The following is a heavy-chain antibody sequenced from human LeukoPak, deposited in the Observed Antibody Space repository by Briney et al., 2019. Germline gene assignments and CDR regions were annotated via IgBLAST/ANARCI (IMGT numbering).Heavy chain of an antibody. V-gene: IGHV7-4-1*02. CDR3: ARNYYDSSGYYSQDEKTDY. CDR2: INTNTGNP. J-gene: IGHJ4*02. Sequence: GASVKVSCKASGYTFTGYYIHWVRQAPGQGLEWMGWINTNTGNPTYAQGFTGRFVFSLDTSVSTAYLQISSLKAEDTAVYYCARNYYDSSGYYSQDEKTDYWGQGTLVTVSS. D-gene: IGHD3-22*01. CDR1: GYTFTGYY.